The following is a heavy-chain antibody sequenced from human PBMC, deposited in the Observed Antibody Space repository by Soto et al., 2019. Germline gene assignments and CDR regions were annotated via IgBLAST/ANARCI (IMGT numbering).Heavy chain of an antibody. D-gene: IGHD7-27*01. CDR2: ISYDGSNK. CDR1: GFTFSSYG. J-gene: IGHJ6*02. CDR3: ATLESGYYYGMDV. Sequence: GGSLRLSCAASGFTFSSYGMHWVRQAPGKGLEWVAVISYDGSNKYYADSMKGRFTISRDNSNNTLYLQMNSLRAEDTAVYYCATLESGYYYGMDVWGQGTTVTVSS. V-gene: IGHV3-30*03.